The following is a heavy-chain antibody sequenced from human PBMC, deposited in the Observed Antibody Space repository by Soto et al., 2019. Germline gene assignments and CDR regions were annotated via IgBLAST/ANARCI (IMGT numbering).Heavy chain of an antibody. CDR3: AQHSGYDYGYFDY. Sequence: GASVKVSCKASGGTFSSYAISWVRQAPGQGLEWMGGIIPIFGTANYAQEFQGRVTITADESTSTAYMELSSLRSEDTAVYYCAQHSGYDYGYFDYWGQGTLVTVSS. D-gene: IGHD5-12*01. J-gene: IGHJ4*02. CDR2: IIPIFGTA. CDR1: GGTFSSYA. V-gene: IGHV1-69*13.